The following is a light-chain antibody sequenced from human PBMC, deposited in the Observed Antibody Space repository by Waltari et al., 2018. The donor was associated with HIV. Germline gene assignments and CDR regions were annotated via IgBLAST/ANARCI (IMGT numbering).Light chain of an antibody. Sequence: QSALTQPASVSGSPGQSITISCTGTSSDVGASNYVSWYHLHPGKAPKLMIYDVSNRPSGVSDRFSGSKSANTASLTISGLQAEDEAHYCSSYTSSSTVVFGGGTKLTVL. J-gene: IGLJ2*01. CDR2: DVS. V-gene: IGLV2-14*03. CDR3: SSYTSSSTVV. CDR1: SSDVGASNY.